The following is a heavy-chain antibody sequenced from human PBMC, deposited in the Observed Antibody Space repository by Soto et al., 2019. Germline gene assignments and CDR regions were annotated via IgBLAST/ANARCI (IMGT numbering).Heavy chain of an antibody. CDR3: ASPAIFGVVISNY. J-gene: IGHJ4*02. Sequence: GGSLRLSCAASGFTFSSYSMNWVRQAPGKGLEWVSYISSSSSTIYYADSMKGRFTISRDNAKNSLYLQMNSLRAEDTAVYYCASPAIFGVVISNYWGQGTLVTVSS. V-gene: IGHV3-48*01. CDR1: GFTFSSYS. CDR2: ISSSSSTI. D-gene: IGHD3-3*01.